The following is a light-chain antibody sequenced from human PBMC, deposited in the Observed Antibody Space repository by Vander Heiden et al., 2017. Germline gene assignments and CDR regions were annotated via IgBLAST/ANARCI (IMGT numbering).Light chain of an antibody. V-gene: IGLV1-47*01. Sequence: QSVFTQPPSVSGTPRQTVTIICSESTPNTRSNYVYWYHQLPGTAPKVVIYRNSLRPSGVPDRFSGSKSGTSASLAISGLRSEDEADYYCAAWDDSLSGRVFGGGTKLTVV. CDR2: RNS. J-gene: IGLJ3*02. CDR3: AAWDDSLSGRV. CDR1: TPNTRSNY.